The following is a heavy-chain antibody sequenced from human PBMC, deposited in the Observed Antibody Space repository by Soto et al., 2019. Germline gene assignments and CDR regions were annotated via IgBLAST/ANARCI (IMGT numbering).Heavy chain of an antibody. Sequence: SVKVSCKASGGTFSSYTISWVRQAPGQGLEWMGRIIPILGIANYAQKFQGRVTITADKSTSTAYMELSSLRSEDTAVYYCARDRATTNGWFDPWGQGTLVTVSS. V-gene: IGHV1-69*04. D-gene: IGHD2-8*01. CDR2: IIPILGIA. CDR1: GGTFSSYT. CDR3: ARDRATTNGWFDP. J-gene: IGHJ5*02.